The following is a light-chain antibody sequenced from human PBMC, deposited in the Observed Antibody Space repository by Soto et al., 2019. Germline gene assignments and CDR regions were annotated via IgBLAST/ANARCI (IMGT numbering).Light chain of an antibody. J-gene: IGKJ2*01. Sequence: EIVLTQSPATLSLSPGERATLSCRASQSVSSYLAWYQQKPGQAPRLLIYDASNRATGITARFRGSGSGTAFSPTNRSLEPEDFAVYYCQQRSNWPPYTFGQGTKLEI. V-gene: IGKV3-11*01. CDR2: DAS. CDR3: QQRSNWPPYT. CDR1: QSVSSY.